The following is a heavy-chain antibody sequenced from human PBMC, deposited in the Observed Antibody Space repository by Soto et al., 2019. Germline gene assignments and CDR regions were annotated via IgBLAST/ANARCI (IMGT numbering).Heavy chain of an antibody. CDR2: ISGRSSSI. CDR1: GFSFSSYE. J-gene: IGHJ4*02. Sequence: VQLMESGGGLVQPGGSLRLSCAASGFSFSSYEMQWVRQAPGKGLEWVSYISGRSSSILYADSVKGRFTISRDNAKNSLYLQMNNLRAEDTAVYYCARAGVVKGFDYWGQGTLVTVSS. D-gene: IGHD2-21*01. CDR3: ARAGVVKGFDY. V-gene: IGHV3-48*03.